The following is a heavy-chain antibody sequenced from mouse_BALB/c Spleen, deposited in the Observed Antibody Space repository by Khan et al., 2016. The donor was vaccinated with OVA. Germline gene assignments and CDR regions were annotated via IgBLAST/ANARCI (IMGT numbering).Heavy chain of an antibody. CDR2: INPTSGYT. J-gene: IGHJ2*01. CDR1: GYTFTTYW. Sequence: QVQLKQSGAELAKPGASVQMSCKASGYTFTTYWMHWVKQRPGQGLEWIGYINPTSGYTDYSENFKDKATLSADKSSSTAYMLLSRLTSEDSAVYYCTRDRIDYWGQGTTLTVSS. CDR3: TRDRIDY. V-gene: IGHV1-7*01.